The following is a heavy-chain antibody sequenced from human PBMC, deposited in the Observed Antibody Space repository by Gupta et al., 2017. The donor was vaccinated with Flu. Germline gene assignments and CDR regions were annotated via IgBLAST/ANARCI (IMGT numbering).Heavy chain of an antibody. V-gene: IGHV3-23*01. D-gene: IGHD6-13*01. J-gene: IGHJ4*02. CDR3: TKDRSGNPAIDY. CDR2: VGAGGDRT. CDR1: GLTLRNYA. Sequence: EVQLLESGGGLVQPGESLRLPCVVSGLTLRNYAMHWVRQAPGKGLEWLSTVGAGGDRTYYADSVMGRFTISRDNSKNTIYLQMNSLRGDDTAVYDCTKDRSGNPAIDYWGQGALVTVSA.